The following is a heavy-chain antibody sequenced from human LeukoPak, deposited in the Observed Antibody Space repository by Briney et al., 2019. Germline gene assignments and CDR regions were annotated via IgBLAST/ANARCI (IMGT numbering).Heavy chain of an antibody. J-gene: IGHJ4*02. CDR2: IKPDGSEK. D-gene: IGHD3-22*01. CDR3: ARNGGRMVYYDSRSYSDY. Sequence: PGGSLRLSCAASGFTFSSYAMSWVRQAPGKGLEWVANIKPDGSEKYYVDSVKGRFTISRDNANNALYLHVSRLGAEDTAVYYCARNGGRMVYYDSRSYSDYWGQGTLVTVSS. CDR1: GFTFSSYA. V-gene: IGHV3-7*01.